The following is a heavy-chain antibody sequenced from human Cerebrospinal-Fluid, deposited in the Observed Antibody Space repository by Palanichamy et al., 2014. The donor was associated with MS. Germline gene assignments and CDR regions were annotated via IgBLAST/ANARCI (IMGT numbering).Heavy chain of an antibody. CDR3: ATVRAIVLNGFDI. D-gene: IGHD2-8*01. CDR1: GYTTTDYY. V-gene: IGHV1-69-2*01. CDR2: IDPKDGET. Sequence: EVQLVQSGAEVKKPGATVKISCKVSGYTTTDYYMHWVQQAPGKGLEWMGLIDPKDGETIYAEKFQGRVTMTADTSTDTFQMELSSLRSEDTAVYYCATVRAIVLNGFDIWGQGTMVTVST. J-gene: IGHJ3*02.